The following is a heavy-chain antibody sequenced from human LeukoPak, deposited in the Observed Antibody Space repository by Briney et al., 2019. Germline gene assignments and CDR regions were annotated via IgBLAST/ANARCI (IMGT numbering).Heavy chain of an antibody. CDR3: ASGYCGGACQLGGVDM. CDR2: THYSGST. J-gene: IGHJ3*02. D-gene: IGHD2-21*02. CDR1: GGSISSYY. V-gene: IGHV4-59*01. Sequence: SETLSLTCTVSGGSISSYYWSWLRQPPGKGLEYIGYTHYSGSTNYNPSLKSRVTISLDTSGNQFPLKLSSVTAADTAVYYCASGYCGGACQLGGVDMWGQGTMVTVSS.